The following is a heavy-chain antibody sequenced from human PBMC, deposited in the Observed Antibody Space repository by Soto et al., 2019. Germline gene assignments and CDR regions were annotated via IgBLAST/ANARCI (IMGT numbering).Heavy chain of an antibody. D-gene: IGHD4-17*01. V-gene: IGHV4-39*01. CDR1: GGSVTNSSYY. CDR3: VSQRTTVPTQAYFDY. J-gene: IGHJ4*02. CDR2: VYYRGRS. Sequence: SETLSLTCTVSGGSVTNSSYYWGWIRQSPGKGLEWIGSVYYRGRSYSKSSVKSRVTISVDTSKNRFSLSLNSVTASDTAVYFCVSQRTTVPTQAYFDYWGPGAMVTVSS.